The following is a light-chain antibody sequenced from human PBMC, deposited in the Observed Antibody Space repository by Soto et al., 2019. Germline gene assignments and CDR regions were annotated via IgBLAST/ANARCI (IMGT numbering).Light chain of an antibody. CDR3: TSYTSSSTPV. J-gene: IGLJ1*01. Sequence: QSALTQPASVSGSPGQAITISCTGTSSDVGGYNYVSWYQQHPGKAPKLMIYEVSNRPSGVSDRFSGSKSGNTASLTISGLQAEDEADYSCTSYTSSSTPVFGPGTKVAVL. CDR2: EVS. V-gene: IGLV2-14*01. CDR1: SSDVGGYNY.